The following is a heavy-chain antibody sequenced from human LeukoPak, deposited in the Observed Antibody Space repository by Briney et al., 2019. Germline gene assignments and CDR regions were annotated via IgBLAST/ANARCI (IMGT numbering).Heavy chain of an antibody. Sequence: SETLSLTCTVSGGSISSSSNYWGWVRQPPGKGLEWIGTVYSTGSTTYSNPSLKSRVTISVDTSKNQFSLKLSSVTAADTAVYYCARPEEEDGYNAKTIDYWGQGTLVTVSS. CDR3: ARPEEEDGYNAKTIDY. V-gene: IGHV4-39*01. J-gene: IGHJ4*02. CDR1: GGSISSSSNY. D-gene: IGHD5-24*01. CDR2: VYSTGSTT.